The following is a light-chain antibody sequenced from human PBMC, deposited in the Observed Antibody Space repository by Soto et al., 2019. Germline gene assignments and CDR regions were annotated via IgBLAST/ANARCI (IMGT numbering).Light chain of an antibody. J-gene: IGLJ1*01. CDR3: CSYAGAYTYV. V-gene: IGLV2-11*01. Sequence: QSVLTQSRSVSGSPGQSVTISFTGTSSDVGRYNFVSWFQQHPGQAPKLMIYDVSMTPSGVPDRFSGSKSGNTASLTISRLHAEDDSEYNSCSYAGAYTYVFGNGTKVTVL. CDR2: DVS. CDR1: SSDVGRYNF.